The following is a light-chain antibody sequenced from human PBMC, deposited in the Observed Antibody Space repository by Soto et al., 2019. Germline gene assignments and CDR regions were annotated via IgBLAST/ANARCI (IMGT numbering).Light chain of an antibody. CDR2: DNN. V-gene: IGLV1-51*01. Sequence: QSVLTQPPSVSAAPGQKVTISCSGGSSNIEKNYVPWYQQVPGTAPKLVIFDNNNRPSGIPDRFSGSKSGTSATLGITGLQTGDEADFYCVTWDNSLGGWVFGGGTKLTVL. CDR3: VTWDNSLGGWV. CDR1: SSNIEKNY. J-gene: IGLJ3*02.